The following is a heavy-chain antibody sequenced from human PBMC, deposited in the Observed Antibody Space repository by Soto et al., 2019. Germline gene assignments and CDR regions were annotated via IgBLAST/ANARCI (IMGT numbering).Heavy chain of an antibody. J-gene: IGHJ2*01. CDR3: ARDRGEYTSSWFWYFSH. CDR1: GASISSFN. Sequence: SETLSLTCSVSGASISSFNWNWVRQPAGKGPEWVGRLNIAGTINYNPSLKSRITMSMDASKNQISLHLRSVTAADTAIYYCARDRGEYTSSWFWYFSHWGHGALVTVSS. V-gene: IGHV4-4*07. CDR2: LNIAGTI. D-gene: IGHD6-13*01.